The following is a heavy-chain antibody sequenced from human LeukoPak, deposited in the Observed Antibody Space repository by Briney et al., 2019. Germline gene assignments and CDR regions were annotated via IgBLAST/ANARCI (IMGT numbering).Heavy chain of an antibody. CDR2: IIPIFGTA. CDR1: GGTFSSYA. D-gene: IGHD5-18*01. J-gene: IGHJ4*02. CDR3: ARGIQLWLNYFDY. Sequence: SVKVSCKASGGTFSSYAISWVRQAPGQGLEWMGGIIPIFGTANYAQKFQGRVAITADESTSTAYMELSSLRSEDTAVYYCARGIQLWLNYFDYWGQGTLVTVSS. V-gene: IGHV1-69*13.